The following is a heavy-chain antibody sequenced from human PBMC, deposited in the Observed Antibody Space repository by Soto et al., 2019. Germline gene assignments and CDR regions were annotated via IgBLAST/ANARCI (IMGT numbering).Heavy chain of an antibody. CDR1: RYTFTSHG. CDR2: HSTFNGKT. D-gene: IGHD3-9*01. CDR3: ARLLTEAATFREDAFDL. Sequence: QVQLMQSGGDVKTPGASLKVSCTTSRYTFTSHGIAWVRQAPGQGLEWMGWHSTFNGKTDYAQKFQGRVTMTADTIASTVHMELRSPRSDDTGVYYCARLLTEAATFREDAFDLWGPGTKVTVSS. J-gene: IGHJ3*01. V-gene: IGHV1-18*01.